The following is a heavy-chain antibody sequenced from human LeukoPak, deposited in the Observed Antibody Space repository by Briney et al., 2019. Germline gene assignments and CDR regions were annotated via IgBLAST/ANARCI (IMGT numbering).Heavy chain of an antibody. Sequence: ASVKVSCKATGYTFTSYGISWVRQAPGQGLEWMGWIKAYNGNTNYAQKLLGRVTMTTDTSTSTAYMELRSLRSDDTAVYYCARVVLEWLLPYYYYYMDVWGKGTTVTVSS. CDR1: GYTFTSYG. V-gene: IGHV1-18*01. CDR3: ARVVLEWLLPYYYYYMDV. J-gene: IGHJ6*03. D-gene: IGHD3-3*01. CDR2: IKAYNGNT.